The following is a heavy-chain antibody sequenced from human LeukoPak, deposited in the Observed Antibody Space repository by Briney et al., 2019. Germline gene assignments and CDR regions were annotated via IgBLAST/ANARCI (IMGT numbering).Heavy chain of an antibody. D-gene: IGHD6-19*01. CDR2: INPSGGST. CDR3: ARVAVRDGFDI. Sequence: ASVKVSCKASGYTFTSYYMHWVRQAPGQGLEWMGIINPSGGSTTYAQKFEGRVAMTRDTSTSTVYMDLSSLRSEDTAVYYCARVAVRDGFDIWGQGTMVTVSS. V-gene: IGHV1-46*01. CDR1: GYTFTSYY. J-gene: IGHJ3*02.